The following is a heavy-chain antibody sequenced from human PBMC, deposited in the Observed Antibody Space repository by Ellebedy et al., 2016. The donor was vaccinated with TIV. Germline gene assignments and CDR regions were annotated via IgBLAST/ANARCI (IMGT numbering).Heavy chain of an antibody. D-gene: IGHD5-18*01. Sequence: PGGSLRLSCAASGFTFSSYAMSWVRQAPGKGLEWVSAISGSGGSTYYADSVKGRFTISRDNSKNTLYLQMNSLRAEDTAVYYCARGRRQLWLREGEWFDPWGQGTLVTVSS. CDR2: ISGSGGST. CDR3: ARGRRQLWLREGEWFDP. CDR1: GFTFSSYA. J-gene: IGHJ5*01. V-gene: IGHV3-23*01.